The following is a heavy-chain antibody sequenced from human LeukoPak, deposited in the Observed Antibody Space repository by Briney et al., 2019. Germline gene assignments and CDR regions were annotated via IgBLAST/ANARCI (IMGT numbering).Heavy chain of an antibody. D-gene: IGHD6-19*01. CDR2: ISSSSSYI. CDR1: GFTFSSYS. Sequence: GGSLRLSCAASGFTFSSYSMNWVRQAPGKGLEWVSSISSSSSYIYYADSVEGRFTISRDNAKNSLYLQMNSLRAEDTAVYYCARYPGIAVAGVALDYWGQGTLVTVSS. J-gene: IGHJ4*02. CDR3: ARYPGIAVAGVALDY. V-gene: IGHV3-21*01.